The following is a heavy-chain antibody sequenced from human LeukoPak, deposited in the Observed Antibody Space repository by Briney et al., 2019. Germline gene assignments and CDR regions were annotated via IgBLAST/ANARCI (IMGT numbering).Heavy chain of an antibody. V-gene: IGHV4-34*01. Sequence: NPSETLSLTCAVYGGSFSGYYWSWIRQPPGKGLEWIGEINHSGSTNYNPSLKSRVTISVDTSKIQFSLKLSSVTAADTAVYYCARGQHPYYYYYMDVWGKGTTVTVSS. CDR2: INHSGST. J-gene: IGHJ6*03. CDR1: GGSFSGYY. D-gene: IGHD2-2*01. CDR3: ARGQHPYYYYYMDV.